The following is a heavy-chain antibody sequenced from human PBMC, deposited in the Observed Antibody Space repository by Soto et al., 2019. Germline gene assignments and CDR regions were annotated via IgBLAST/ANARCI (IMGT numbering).Heavy chain of an antibody. CDR2: IYYGGST. D-gene: IGHD2-21*02. CDR3: AREGNAYCGGDCYEGVY. Sequence: SETLSLTCTVSGGSISSGDYYWSWIRQPPGKGLEWIGYIYYGGSTYYNPSLKSRVTISVDTSKNQFSLKLSSVTAADTAVYYCAREGNAYCGGDCYEGVYWGQGTLVTVSS. V-gene: IGHV4-30-4*01. CDR1: GGSISSGDYY. J-gene: IGHJ4*02.